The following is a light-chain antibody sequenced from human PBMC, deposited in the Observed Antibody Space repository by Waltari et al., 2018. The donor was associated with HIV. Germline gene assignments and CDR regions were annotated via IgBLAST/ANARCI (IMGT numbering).Light chain of an antibody. CDR3: ASWDDNLGHWI. J-gene: IGLJ2*01. CDR2: RND. Sequence: QPKMTQAPSASKTPGQRITMSCSGSKSNIGNNYIYWYHQIAGAAPRLVMARNDQVPAGVPDRFSGTKSGTSAYLAITGLRLDDEATYFCASWDDNLGHWIFGGGTKLTVL. V-gene: IGLV1-47*01. CDR1: KSNIGNNY.